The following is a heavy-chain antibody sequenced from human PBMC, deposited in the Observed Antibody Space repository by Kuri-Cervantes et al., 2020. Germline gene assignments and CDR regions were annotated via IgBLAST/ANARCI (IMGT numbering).Heavy chain of an antibody. V-gene: IGHV3-21*01. Sequence: GESLKISCAASGFTFSSYNVNWVRQTPGKGLEWVSSINSRGSIDYADSVKGRFTISRDNAKNSLYLQMNSLRVEDTAVYYCARDRVDSSGYYPFDYWGQGTLVTVSS. CDR2: INSRGSI. CDR1: GFTFSSYN. CDR3: ARDRVDSSGYYPFDY. D-gene: IGHD3-22*01. J-gene: IGHJ4*02.